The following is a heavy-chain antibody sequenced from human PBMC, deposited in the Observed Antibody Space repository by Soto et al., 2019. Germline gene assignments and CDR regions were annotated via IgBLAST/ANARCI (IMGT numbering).Heavy chain of an antibody. V-gene: IGHV4-4*02. CDR1: GGSISSSNW. D-gene: IGHD6-6*01. J-gene: IGHJ6*02. CDR2: IYHSGST. CDR3: ARGLAARPGYYYYYYGMDV. Sequence: PSETLSLTCAVSGGSISSSNWWSWVRQPPGKGLEWIGEIYHSGSTNYNPSLKSRVTISVDKSKNQFSLKLSSVTAADTAVYYCARGLAARPGYYYYYYGMDVWGQGTTVTVSS.